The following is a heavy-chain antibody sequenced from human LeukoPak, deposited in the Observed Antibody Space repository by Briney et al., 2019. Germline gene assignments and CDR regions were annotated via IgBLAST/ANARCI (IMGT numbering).Heavy chain of an antibody. V-gene: IGHV3-30*02. J-gene: IGHJ6*03. CDR1: GFTFSSYG. D-gene: IGHD3-3*01. CDR3: AKAFDFWSGYAPYYMDV. CDR2: IRYDGSNK. Sequence: PGGSLRLSCAASGFTFSSYGMHWVRQAPGKGLEWVAFIRYDGSNKYYADSVKGRFTISRDNSKNTLYLQMNSLRAEDTAVYYCAKAFDFWSGYAPYYMDVWGKGTTVTVSS.